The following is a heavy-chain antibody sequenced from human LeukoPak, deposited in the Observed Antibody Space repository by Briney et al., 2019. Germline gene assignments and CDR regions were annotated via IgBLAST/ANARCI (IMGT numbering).Heavy chain of an antibody. CDR2: IYHSGST. V-gene: IGHV4-30-2*01. CDR3: ARAVAAAGGPFDY. CDR1: GGSISSGGYS. D-gene: IGHD6-13*01. Sequence: PSETLSLTCAVSGGSISSGGYSWSWIRQPPGKGLEWIGYIYHSGSTYYNPSLKSRVPISVDRSKNQFSLKLSSVTAADTAVYYCARAVAAAGGPFDYWGQGTLVTVSS. J-gene: IGHJ4*02.